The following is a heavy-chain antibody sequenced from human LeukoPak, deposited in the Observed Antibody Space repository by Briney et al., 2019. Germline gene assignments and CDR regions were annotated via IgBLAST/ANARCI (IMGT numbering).Heavy chain of an antibody. CDR1: GGSISSHY. J-gene: IGHJ6*03. V-gene: IGHV4-59*11. Sequence: SETLSLTCTVSGGSISSHYWSWIRQPPGKGLEWIGYIYYSGSTNYNPSLKSRVTISVDTSKNQFSLKLSSVTAADTAVYYCARTYYYDSSGYNIYYYYYMDVWGKGTTVTVS. CDR3: ARTYYYDSSGYNIYYYYYMDV. CDR2: IYYSGST. D-gene: IGHD3-22*01.